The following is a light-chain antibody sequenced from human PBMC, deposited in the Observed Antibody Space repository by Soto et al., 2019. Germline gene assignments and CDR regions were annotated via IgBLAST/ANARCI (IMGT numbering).Light chain of an antibody. Sequence: QTVVTQEPSFSVSPGGTVTLTCGLSSGSVSTSYYPSWYQQTPGQAPRTLIYSTNTRSSGVPDRFSGSILENRAALTITGAQADDESDYYCALYMGSGKSLFGGGTQLTVL. CDR1: SGSVSTSYY. V-gene: IGLV8-61*01. CDR2: STN. CDR3: ALYMGSGKSL. J-gene: IGLJ2*01.